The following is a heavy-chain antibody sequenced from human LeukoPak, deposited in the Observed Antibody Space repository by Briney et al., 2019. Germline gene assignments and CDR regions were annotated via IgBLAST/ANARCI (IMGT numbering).Heavy chain of an antibody. CDR2: FDPEDGET. CDR1: GYTLTELS. Sequence: ASVTVSCKVSGYTLTELSMHWVRLAPGKGLEGMGGFDPEDGETIYAQKFQGRVTMTEDTSTDTAYMELSSLRSEDTAVYYCATYPRPGVVAHYYYYYMDVWGKGTTVTVSS. J-gene: IGHJ6*03. V-gene: IGHV1-24*01. CDR3: ATYPRPGVVAHYYYYYMDV. D-gene: IGHD3-3*01.